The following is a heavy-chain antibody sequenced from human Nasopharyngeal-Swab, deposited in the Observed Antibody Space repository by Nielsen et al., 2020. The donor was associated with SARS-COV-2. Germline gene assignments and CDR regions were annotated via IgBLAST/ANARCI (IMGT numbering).Heavy chain of an antibody. CDR2: IKQDGSEK. Sequence: GESLKISCAASGFTFSSYWMSWVRQAPGKGLEWVANIKQDGSEKYYVDSVKGRFTISRDNAKNSLYLQMNSLRAEDTAMYYCARTRGGIAVAGRGYWYFDLWGRGTLVTVSS. CDR1: GFTFSSYW. J-gene: IGHJ2*01. CDR3: ARTRGGIAVAGRGYWYFDL. V-gene: IGHV3-7*03. D-gene: IGHD6-19*01.